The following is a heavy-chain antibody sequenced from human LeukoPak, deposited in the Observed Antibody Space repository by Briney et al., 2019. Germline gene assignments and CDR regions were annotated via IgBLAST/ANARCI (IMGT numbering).Heavy chain of an antibody. J-gene: IGHJ3*02. CDR2: IYHSGST. CDR3: ARGREYSNYRGALDI. D-gene: IGHD4-11*01. CDR1: GFTFSSYS. V-gene: IGHV4-30-2*01. Sequence: LRLSCAASGFTFSSYSMNWIRQPPGKGLEWIGYIYHSGSTYYNPSLKSRVTISVDRSKNQFSLKLSSVTAADTAVYYCARGREYSNYRGALDIWGQGTMVTVSS.